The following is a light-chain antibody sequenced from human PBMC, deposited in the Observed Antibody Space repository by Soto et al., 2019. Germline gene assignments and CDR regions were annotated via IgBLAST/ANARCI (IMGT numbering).Light chain of an antibody. V-gene: IGLV2-14*01. CDR1: RSDIGGYNY. Sequence: QSALTQPASVSGSPGQSITISCTGTRSDIGGYNYVSWYQQYPGKAPKLMIFGVSDRPSGVSNRFSGSKSGTTASLTISGLQAEDEADYYCSSYKTSSTVVVFGGGTQLTVL. CDR3: SSYKTSSTVVV. J-gene: IGLJ2*01. CDR2: GVS.